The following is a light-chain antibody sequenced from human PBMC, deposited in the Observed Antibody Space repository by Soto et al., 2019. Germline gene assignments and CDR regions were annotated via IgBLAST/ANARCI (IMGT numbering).Light chain of an antibody. CDR1: QSLNMW. CDR2: DAS. Sequence: DIEMSQSPSSLSASVGDRVTITCRASQSLNMWLAWYQQKPGKAPNLLIDDASRLKSGVPSRFSGSGSATEFALTISSLQPDDFATYYCQQYNTYSWTFGPGTKVDIK. J-gene: IGKJ1*01. CDR3: QQYNTYSWT. V-gene: IGKV1-5*01.